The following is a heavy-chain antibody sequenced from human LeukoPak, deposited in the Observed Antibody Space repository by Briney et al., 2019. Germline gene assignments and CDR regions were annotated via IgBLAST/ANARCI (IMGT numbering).Heavy chain of an antibody. D-gene: IGHD3-22*01. CDR3: ARSSITMIVVVGNAFDI. J-gene: IGHJ3*02. CDR2: ISGSGGST. V-gene: IGHV3-23*01. CDR1: GFTFSSYA. Sequence: GGSLRLSCAASGFTFSSYAMSWVRQAPGKGLEWVSAISGSGGSTYYADSVKGRFTISRDNSKNTLYLQMNSLRAEDTAVYYCARSSITMIVVVGNAFDIWGQGTMVTVSS.